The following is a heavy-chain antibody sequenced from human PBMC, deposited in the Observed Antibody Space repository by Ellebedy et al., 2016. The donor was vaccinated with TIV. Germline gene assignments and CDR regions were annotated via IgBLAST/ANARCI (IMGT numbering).Heavy chain of an antibody. J-gene: IGHJ2*01. CDR1: GFTFRSYW. V-gene: IGHV3-7*01. Sequence: GESLKISCAASGFTFRSYWITWVRQAPGKGLEWVANIKQDGSEKYYVDSVKGRFTISRDNAKNSLYLQRNSLRAEDTAVYYCARGQMGYCGGDCYSPWYFDLWGRGTLVTVSS. CDR3: ARGQMGYCGGDCYSPWYFDL. D-gene: IGHD2-21*02. CDR2: IKQDGSEK.